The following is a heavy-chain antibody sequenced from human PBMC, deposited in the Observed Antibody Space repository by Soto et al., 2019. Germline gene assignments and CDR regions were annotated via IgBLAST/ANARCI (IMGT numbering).Heavy chain of an antibody. CDR1: GYTFISYY. D-gene: IGHD2-21*02. Sequence: EASVKVSCKASGYTFISYYMFWVRQAPGQGLEWMGIFNPSAGSTSNAQKFQGRVSMTRDTSTSTVYMELSSLTSEDTAVYYCASAVVTNGYGMDVWGQGTTVTVSS. V-gene: IGHV1-46*01. J-gene: IGHJ6*02. CDR2: FNPSAGST. CDR3: ASAVVTNGYGMDV.